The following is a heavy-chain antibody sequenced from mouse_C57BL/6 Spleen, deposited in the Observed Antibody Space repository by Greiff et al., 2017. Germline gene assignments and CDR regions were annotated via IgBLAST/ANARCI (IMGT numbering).Heavy chain of an antibody. D-gene: IGHD4-1*01. Sequence: DVKLVESGPELVKPGASVKISCKASGYSFTGYYMNWVKQSPEKSLEWIGEINPSTGGTTYNQKFKAKATLTVDKSSSTAYMQLKSLTSEDSAVYYCARSKTLTGIDYWGQGTTLTVSS. CDR2: INPSTGGT. CDR1: GYSFTGYY. J-gene: IGHJ2*01. V-gene: IGHV1-42*01. CDR3: ARSKTLTGIDY.